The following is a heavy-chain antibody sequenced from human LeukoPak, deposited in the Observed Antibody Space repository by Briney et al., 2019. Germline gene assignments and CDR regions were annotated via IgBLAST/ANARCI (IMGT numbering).Heavy chain of an antibody. Sequence: PSGTLSLTCAVYGGSFSDYYWSWIRQPPGKGLEWIGYIYYSGSTNYNPSLKSRVTISVDTSKNQFSLKLSSVTAADTAVYYCARAAYSGSYHSDYWGQGTLVTVSS. CDR3: ARAAYSGSYHSDY. D-gene: IGHD1-26*01. CDR1: GGSFSDYY. V-gene: IGHV4-59*01. J-gene: IGHJ4*02. CDR2: IYYSGST.